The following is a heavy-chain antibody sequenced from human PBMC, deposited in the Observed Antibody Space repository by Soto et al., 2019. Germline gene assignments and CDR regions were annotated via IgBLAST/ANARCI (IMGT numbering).Heavy chain of an antibody. J-gene: IGHJ6*04. Sequence: PSETLSLTCTVSGAPISSGAYYWGWIRQHPGKGLEWIGYIYYSGSTYYNPSLKSRVTISLDMSKNQFSLKLSSVTAADTAVYYCARDRGQFAMDVWGEGTTVTVSS. CDR1: GAPISSGAYY. CDR2: IYYSGST. V-gene: IGHV4-31*03. CDR3: ARDRGQFAMDV.